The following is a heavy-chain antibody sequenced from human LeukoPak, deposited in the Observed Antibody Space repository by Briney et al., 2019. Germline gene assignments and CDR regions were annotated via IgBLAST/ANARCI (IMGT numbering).Heavy chain of an antibody. CDR3: ARGAILYYYDSSDAFDI. CDR2: IYYSGST. CDR1: GGSISSYY. Sequence: SETLSLTCTVSGGSISSYYWSWIRQPPGKGLEWIGYIYYSGSTNYNPSLKSRVTISVDTSKNQFSLKLSSVTAADTAVYYCARGAILYYYDSSDAFDIWGQGTIVTVSS. D-gene: IGHD3-22*01. V-gene: IGHV4-59*01. J-gene: IGHJ3*02.